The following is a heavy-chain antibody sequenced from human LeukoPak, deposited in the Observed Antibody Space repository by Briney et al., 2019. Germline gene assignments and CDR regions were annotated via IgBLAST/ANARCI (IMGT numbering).Heavy chain of an antibody. V-gene: IGHV1-2*02. D-gene: IGHD2-2*01. Sequence: ASVKVSCKSSGYTFIDYYIHWVRQAPGQGLEWMGWINPNSGATKYAQKFRGRVSMTRDTSINTAYMDLTNLRSGDTAIFYCARVKKLMPEFEFWGQGTLVTVSS. CDR2: INPNSGAT. CDR1: GYTFIDYY. CDR3: ARVKKLMPEFEF. J-gene: IGHJ4*02.